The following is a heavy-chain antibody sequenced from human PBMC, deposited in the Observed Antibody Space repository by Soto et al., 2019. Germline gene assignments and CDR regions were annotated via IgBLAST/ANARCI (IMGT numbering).Heavy chain of an antibody. V-gene: IGHV3-30-3*01. J-gene: IGHJ6*02. D-gene: IGHD6-6*01. CDR3: AREYSSSATHHKFYYYYYYGMDV. CDR1: GFTFSSYA. CDR2: ISYDGSNK. Sequence: QVQLVESGGGVVQPGRSLRLSCAASGFTFSSYAMPWVRQAPGKGLEWVAVISYDGSNKYYADSVKGRFTISRDNSKNTLYLQVNSLRAEDTAVYYCAREYSSSATHHKFYYYYYYGMDVWGQGTTVTVSS.